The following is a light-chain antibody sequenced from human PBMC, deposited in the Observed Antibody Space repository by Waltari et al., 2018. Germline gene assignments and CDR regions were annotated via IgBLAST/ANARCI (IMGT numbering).Light chain of an antibody. CDR2: AAS. Sequence: DIQMTQSPSSLSASVGDRVTITCRASQSISNDLNWYQQKPGRVPKLLIYAASNLQSGVPSRFSGSGSGTDFTLTISSLQPEDFATYYCQQSYSTPYTFGQGTKLEIK. CDR3: QQSYSTPYT. J-gene: IGKJ2*01. CDR1: QSISND. V-gene: IGKV1-39*01.